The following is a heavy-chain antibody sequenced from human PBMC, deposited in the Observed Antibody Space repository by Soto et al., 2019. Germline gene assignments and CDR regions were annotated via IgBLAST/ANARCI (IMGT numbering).Heavy chain of an antibody. CDR3: AICGSWEAVCRGWFAP. D-gene: IGHD6-13*01. J-gene: IGHJ5*02. Sequence: SVKVSCKASGGTFSSYAISWVRQAPGQGLEWMGGIIPIFGTANYAQKFQGRVTITAEKSTSKAYRELSSLRSEDTAVYYWAICGSWEAVCRGWFAPWGRGTLVTVS. CDR2: IIPIFGTA. CDR1: GGTFSSYA. V-gene: IGHV1-69*06.